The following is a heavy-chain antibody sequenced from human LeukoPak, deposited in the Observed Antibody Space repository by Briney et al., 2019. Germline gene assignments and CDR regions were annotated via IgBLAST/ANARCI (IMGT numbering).Heavy chain of an antibody. Sequence: SETLSLTCTVSGGSISSYYWSWIRQPPGKGLEWIGYIYYSGSTNYNPSLKSRVTISLDTSKNQFSLKLSSVTAADTAVYYCAREIRAWYFDLWGRGTLVTVSS. CDR2: IYYSGST. CDR1: GGSISSYY. CDR3: AREIRAWYFDL. J-gene: IGHJ2*01. V-gene: IGHV4-59*12.